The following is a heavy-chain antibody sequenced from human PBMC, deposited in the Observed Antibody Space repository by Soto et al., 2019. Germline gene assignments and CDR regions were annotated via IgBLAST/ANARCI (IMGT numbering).Heavy chain of an antibody. CDR1: GGTFSSYA. J-gene: IGHJ6*02. Sequence: SVKVSCKASGGTFSSYAISWVRQAPGQGLEWMGGIIPIFGTANYAQKFQGRVTITADESTSTAYMELSSLRSEDTAVYYCARLYYYDSSRDYYYGMDVWGQGTTVTVSS. CDR2: IIPIFGTA. V-gene: IGHV1-69*13. CDR3: ARLYYYDSSRDYYYGMDV. D-gene: IGHD3-22*01.